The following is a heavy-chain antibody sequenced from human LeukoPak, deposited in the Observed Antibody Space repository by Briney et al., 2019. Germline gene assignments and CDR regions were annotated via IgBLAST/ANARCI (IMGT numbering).Heavy chain of an antibody. CDR3: ASQSGGDPAISN. Sequence: GGSLRLSCVASGFIFSNYEMNWVRQTPGKGLEWVSSISSRSTYIYYADSVKGRFTISRDNAKNSLYLQMNSLRAEDTAVYYCASQSGGDPAISNWGQGTLVTVSS. D-gene: IGHD2-21*02. V-gene: IGHV3-21*01. J-gene: IGHJ4*02. CDR1: GFIFSNYE. CDR2: ISSRSTYI.